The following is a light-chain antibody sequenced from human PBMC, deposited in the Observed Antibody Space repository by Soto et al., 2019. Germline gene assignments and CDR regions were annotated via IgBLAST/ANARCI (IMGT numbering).Light chain of an antibody. Sequence: QSVLTQPPSVSAAPGQKVTISCSGSSSNIGGNSVSWYQQLPGTAPKLLIYVDNKRPSGIPGRFSGSKSGTSATLGITGFQTGDEADYYCGSWDSSLSAYVFGTGTKVTVL. CDR2: VDN. CDR3: GSWDSSLSAYV. CDR1: SSNIGGNS. J-gene: IGLJ1*01. V-gene: IGLV1-51*01.